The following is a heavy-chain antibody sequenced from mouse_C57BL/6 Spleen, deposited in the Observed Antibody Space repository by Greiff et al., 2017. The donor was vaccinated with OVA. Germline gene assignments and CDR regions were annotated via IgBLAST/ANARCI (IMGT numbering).Heavy chain of an antibody. Sequence: QVQLKQSGAELVKPGASVKLSCKASGYTFTEYTIHWVKQRSGQGLEWIGWFYPGSGSIKYNEKFKDKATLTADKSSSTVYMELSRLTSEDSAVYFCARHLSYDGYYFFYAMDYWGQGTSVTVSS. CDR1: GYTFTEYT. J-gene: IGHJ4*01. CDR2: FYPGSGSI. V-gene: IGHV1-62-2*01. D-gene: IGHD2-3*01. CDR3: ARHLSYDGYYFFYAMDY.